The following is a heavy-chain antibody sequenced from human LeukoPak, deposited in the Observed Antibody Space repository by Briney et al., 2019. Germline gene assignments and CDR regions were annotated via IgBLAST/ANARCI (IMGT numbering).Heavy chain of an antibody. CDR3: ARDQRDIVVVPAAWGYYYGMDV. CDR2: ISSSSSYI. Sequence: GGSLRLSCAASGFTFSSYSMNWVRQAPGKGLEWVSSISSSSSYIYYADSVKGRFTISRDNAKNSLYLQMNSLRAEDTAAYYCARDQRDIVVVPAAWGYYYGMDVWGQGTTVTVSS. D-gene: IGHD2-2*01. J-gene: IGHJ6*02. CDR1: GFTFSSYS. V-gene: IGHV3-21*01.